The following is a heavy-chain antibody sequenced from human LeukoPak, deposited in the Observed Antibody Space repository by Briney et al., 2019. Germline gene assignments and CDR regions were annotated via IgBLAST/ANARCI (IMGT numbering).Heavy chain of an antibody. CDR1: GYTFTAYY. CDR3: ARDHCSANSCYEDYYNGLDV. V-gene: IGHV1-2*02. D-gene: IGHD2-2*01. J-gene: IGHJ6*02. Sequence: GASAKVSCKASGYTFTAYYLQWVRLAPGQGLEWMGWINPKSGGTEYPQRFQGRVTMTRDTSISTAYMELSGLRSDDTAVYYCARDHCSANSCYEDYYNGLDVWGQGTTVTVSS. CDR2: INPKSGGT.